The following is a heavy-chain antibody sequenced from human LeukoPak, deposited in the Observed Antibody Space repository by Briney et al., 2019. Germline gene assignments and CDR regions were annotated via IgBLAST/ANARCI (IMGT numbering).Heavy chain of an antibody. D-gene: IGHD2-2*01. CDR2: IYYSGST. J-gene: IGHJ6*02. V-gene: IGHV4-59*01. Sequence: SETLSLTCTVSGGSISSYYWSWIRQPPGKGLEWIGYIYYSGSTNYNPSLKSRVTISVDTSKNQFSLKLSSVTAADTAVYYCARAQDIVVVPAGGDPYYYYGMDVWGQGTTVTVSS. CDR1: GGSISSYY. CDR3: ARAQDIVVVPAGGDPYYYYGMDV.